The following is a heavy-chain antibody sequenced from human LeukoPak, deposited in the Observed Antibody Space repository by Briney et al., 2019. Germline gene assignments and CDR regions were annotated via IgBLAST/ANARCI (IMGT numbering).Heavy chain of an antibody. CDR3: ARERPGSSGWYTH. D-gene: IGHD6-19*01. CDR2: IFPGDSDT. J-gene: IGHJ4*02. CDR1: AYSFTSYW. V-gene: IGHV5-51*01. Sequence: GESLKISCKGSAYSFTSYWIGWVRQMPGKGLEWMGIIFPGDSDTRYSPSFLGEVTFSVDMSTATAYQELSSLKASDSAMYFCARERPGSSGWYTHWGQGTLVTVSS.